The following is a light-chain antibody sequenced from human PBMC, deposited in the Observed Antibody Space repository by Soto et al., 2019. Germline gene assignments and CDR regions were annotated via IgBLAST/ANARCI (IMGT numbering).Light chain of an antibody. V-gene: IGLV1-40*01. CDR3: QSYDSSLSGSNVV. CDR2: GNS. J-gene: IGLJ2*01. CDR1: SSNIGAGYD. Sequence: QLVLTQPPSVSGAPGQRVTISCTGSSSNIGAGYDVHWYQQLPGTAPKLLIYGNSNRPSGVPDRFSGSKSGTSASLAITGLQAEDEADYYCQSYDSSLSGSNVVFGGGTKFTVL.